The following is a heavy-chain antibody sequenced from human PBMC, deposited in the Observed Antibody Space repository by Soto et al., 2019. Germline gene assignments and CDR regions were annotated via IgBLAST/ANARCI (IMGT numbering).Heavy chain of an antibody. CDR1: GFTLRNYW. Sequence: PGGSLRLSCVGSGFTLRNYWMHWVRQAPGKGLEWVAVITYDGSSKYYADSVKGRFTISRDNSKNTLYLQMNSLRAEDTAVYYCAKDSVSGSYSYYYYGMDVWGQGTTVTVSS. V-gene: IGHV3-30*18. CDR2: ITYDGSSK. D-gene: IGHD1-26*01. J-gene: IGHJ6*02. CDR3: AKDSVSGSYSYYYYGMDV.